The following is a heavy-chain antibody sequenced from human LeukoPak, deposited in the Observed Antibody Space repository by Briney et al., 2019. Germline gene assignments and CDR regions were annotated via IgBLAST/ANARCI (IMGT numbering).Heavy chain of an antibody. J-gene: IGHJ3*02. CDR3: AKDSDSSGYYCPGLDAFDI. CDR1: RFTFCRYA. D-gene: IGHD3-22*01. Sequence: GGSLRLSCAASRFTFCRYAMSWVRQAPGKGLEGVLAIIGSGGSTYYAESVKGRFTNSRDNSNNTLYLQMDSLRAEDTAVYYCAKDSDSSGYYCPGLDAFDIWGQGTMVTVSS. CDR2: IIGSGGST. V-gene: IGHV3-23*01.